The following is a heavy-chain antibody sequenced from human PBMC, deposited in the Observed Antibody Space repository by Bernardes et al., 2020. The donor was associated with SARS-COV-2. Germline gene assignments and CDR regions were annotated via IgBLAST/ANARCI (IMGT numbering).Heavy chain of an antibody. D-gene: IGHD3-3*01. Sequence: ASVKVSCKASGYTFTSYDINWVRQATGQGLEWMGWMNPNSGNTGYAQKFQGRVTMTRNTSISTAYMELSSLRSEDTAVYYCARGGYDFWSGPRGGWFDPWGQGTLVTVSS. V-gene: IGHV1-8*01. CDR1: GYTFTSYD. J-gene: IGHJ5*02. CDR3: ARGGYDFWSGPRGGWFDP. CDR2: MNPNSGNT.